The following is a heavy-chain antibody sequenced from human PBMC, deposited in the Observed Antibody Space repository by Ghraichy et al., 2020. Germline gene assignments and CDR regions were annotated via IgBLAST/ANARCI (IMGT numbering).Heavy chain of an antibody. CDR2: IYYSGST. J-gene: IGHJ3*02. V-gene: IGHV4-59*08. D-gene: IGHD6-19*01. CDR3: ARQRWLVLGAFDI. CDR1: GGSISSYY. Sequence: SETLSLTCTVSGGSISSYYWSWIRQPPGKGLEWIGYIYYSGSTNYNPSLKSRVTISVDTSKNQFSLKLSSVTAADTAVYYCARQRWLVLGAFDIWGQGTMVTVSS.